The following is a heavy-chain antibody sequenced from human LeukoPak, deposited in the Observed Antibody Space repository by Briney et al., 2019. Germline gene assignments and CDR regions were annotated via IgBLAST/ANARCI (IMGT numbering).Heavy chain of an antibody. CDR3: ASPRHNWNYPDV. CDR1: GYAFTDYY. D-gene: IGHD1-20*01. Sequence: ASVKVSCKASGYAFTDYYLHWVRQAPGQGLEWMGWISPNTGDTNYAQNLQGRVTLTRDTSITTAYLEVSSLRTDDTAVYYCASPRHNWNYPDVWGKGTTVTVSS. V-gene: IGHV1-2*02. CDR2: ISPNTGDT. J-gene: IGHJ6*03.